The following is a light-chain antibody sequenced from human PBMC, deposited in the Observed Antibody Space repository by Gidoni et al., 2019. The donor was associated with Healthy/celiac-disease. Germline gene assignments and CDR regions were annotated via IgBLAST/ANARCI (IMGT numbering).Light chain of an antibody. J-gene: IGKJ5*01. CDR3: QQRSNWFIT. CDR2: DAS. V-gene: IGKV3-11*01. Sequence: EIVLTQSPATLSLSPGERATLSCRASQSVSSYLAWYQQKPGQAPSLLIYDASNRATGIPARFSGSGSGTDFTLTISSLEPEDFAVYYCQQRSNWFITFGQXTRLEIK. CDR1: QSVSSY.